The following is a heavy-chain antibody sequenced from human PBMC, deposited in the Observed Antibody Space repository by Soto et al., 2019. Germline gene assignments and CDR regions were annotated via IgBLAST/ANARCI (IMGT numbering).Heavy chain of an antibody. CDR2: IYTSGST. CDR1: GGSISSYY. CDR3: ARDRESLSSDWFNP. V-gene: IGHV4-4*07. D-gene: IGHD3-16*01. Sequence: PSDTLSLTCTVSGGSISSYYWSWIRQPAGKGLEWIGRIYTSGSTNYNPSLNSRVTMSVDTSKNQFSLKLSSVTAADNAVYYCARDRESLSSDWFNPRGRGNIVTVS. J-gene: IGHJ5*02.